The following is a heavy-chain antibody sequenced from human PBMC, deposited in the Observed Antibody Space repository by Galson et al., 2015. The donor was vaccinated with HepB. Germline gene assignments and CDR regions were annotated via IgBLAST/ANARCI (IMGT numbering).Heavy chain of an antibody. CDR1: GYSFTSYW. D-gene: IGHD6-19*01. CDR3: ARHSQGSGWYGAYYGMDV. V-gene: IGHV5-51*01. Sequence: QSGAEVKKPGESLKISCKGSGYSFTSYWIGWVRQMPGKGLEWMGIIYPGDSDTRYSPSFQGQVTISADKSISTAYLQWSSLKASDTAMYYCARHSQGSGWYGAYYGMDVWGQGTTATVSS. J-gene: IGHJ6*02. CDR2: IYPGDSDT.